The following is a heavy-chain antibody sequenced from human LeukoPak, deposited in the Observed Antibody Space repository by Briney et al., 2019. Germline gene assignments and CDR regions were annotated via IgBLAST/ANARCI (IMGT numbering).Heavy chain of an antibody. CDR2: ISGSGSTI. CDR1: GFTFSSYE. J-gene: IGHJ4*02. CDR3: ARGPYDSSGYILDY. D-gene: IGHD3-22*01. V-gene: IGHV3-48*03. Sequence: GGSLRLSCAASGFTFSSYEMNWVRQAPGKGLEWVSYISGSGSTIYYAGSVQGRFTISRDNAKNSLYLQMNSLRAEDTAVYYCARGPYDSSGYILDYWGQGTLVTVSS.